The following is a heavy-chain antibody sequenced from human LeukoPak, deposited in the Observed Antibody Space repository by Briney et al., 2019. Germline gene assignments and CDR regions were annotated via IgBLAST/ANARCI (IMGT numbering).Heavy chain of an antibody. V-gene: IGHV3-15*01. J-gene: IGHJ4*02. CDR1: GLIFSNAW. CDR3: TTGDRGWQDY. D-gene: IGHD6-19*01. CDR2: IKRNTDTGTT. Sequence: KPGGSLILSCAASGLIFSNAWMSWVRPAPGKGLEWVAHIKRNTDTGTTNYGASVEGRFTVSRDDSKNTLYLQMNSLKIEDTAVYYCTTGDRGWQDYWGQGTLVTVSS.